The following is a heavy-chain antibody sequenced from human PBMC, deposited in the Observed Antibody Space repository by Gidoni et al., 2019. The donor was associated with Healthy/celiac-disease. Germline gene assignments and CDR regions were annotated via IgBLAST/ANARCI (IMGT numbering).Heavy chain of an antibody. D-gene: IGHD5-18*01. CDR2: INWNSASA. CDR3: AKARGFTYGIDAFDI. J-gene: IGHJ3*02. V-gene: IGHV3-9*01. Sequence: EVQLVESGGDLVQPGTSLRLSCEVSGFPFDDYAMHWVRQGSGKGLEWVSGINWNSASAGYAESVEGRFTISRDNAKKSLYLQMTSLRPEDTAVYYCAKARGFTYGIDAFDIWGHGTMVTVSS. CDR1: GFPFDDYA.